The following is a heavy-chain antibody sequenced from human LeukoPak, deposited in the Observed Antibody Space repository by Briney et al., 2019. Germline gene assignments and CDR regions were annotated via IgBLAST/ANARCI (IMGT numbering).Heavy chain of an antibody. CDR1: DDSIYTSTYY. Sequence: PSQTLSLTCTVSDDSIYTSTYYWSWIRQPAGKGLEWIGRIYLSGSATYNPSLESRVTISEDTSKNQFSLKLNSVSATDTAVYYCARDVEVIGTGWYYYYMDVWGKGTMVTVSS. CDR2: IYLSGSA. V-gene: IGHV4-61*02. CDR3: ARDVEVIGTGWYYYYMDV. D-gene: IGHD2-21*01. J-gene: IGHJ6*03.